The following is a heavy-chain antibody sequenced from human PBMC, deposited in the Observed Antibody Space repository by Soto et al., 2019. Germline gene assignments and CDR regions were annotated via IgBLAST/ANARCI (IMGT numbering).Heavy chain of an antibody. CDR2: ISYDGSNK. CDR1: GFTFSSYG. CDR3: AKDLQYYDILTGYTDFDY. Sequence: SLRLSCAASGFTFSSYGMHWVRQAPGKGLEWVAVISYDGSNKYYADSVKGRFTISRDNSKNTLYLQMNSLRAEDTAVYYCAKDLQYYDILTGYTDFDYWGQGTLVTVSS. D-gene: IGHD3-9*01. J-gene: IGHJ4*02. V-gene: IGHV3-30*18.